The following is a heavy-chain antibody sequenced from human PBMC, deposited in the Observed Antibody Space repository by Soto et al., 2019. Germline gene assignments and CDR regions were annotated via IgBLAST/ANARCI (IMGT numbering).Heavy chain of an antibody. Sequence: GASVKVSCKASGYTFTSYGISWVRQAPGQGLEWMGWISAYNGNTNYAQKLQGRVTMTTDTSTSTAYMELRSLRSDDTAVYYCARMDLWFGELLTSFGMDVWGQGTTVTVSS. CDR1: GYTFTSYG. V-gene: IGHV1-18*01. CDR3: ARMDLWFGELLTSFGMDV. CDR2: ISAYNGNT. J-gene: IGHJ6*02. D-gene: IGHD3-10*01.